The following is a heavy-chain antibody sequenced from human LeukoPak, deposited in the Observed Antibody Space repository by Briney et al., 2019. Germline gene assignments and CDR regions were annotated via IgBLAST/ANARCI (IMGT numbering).Heavy chain of an antibody. D-gene: IGHD1-14*01. V-gene: IGHV3-53*01. CDR1: GFTVITND. CDR3: ARGVEPLAANTLAY. Sequence: PGGSLRLSCAVSGFTVITNDMTGVRQAPGEGLECVSVLYSDGNTKYADSVQGRFTISRDNSKNTLYLEMNSLSPDDTAVYYCARGVEPLAANTLAYWGQGTLVTVSS. CDR2: LYSDGNT. J-gene: IGHJ4*02.